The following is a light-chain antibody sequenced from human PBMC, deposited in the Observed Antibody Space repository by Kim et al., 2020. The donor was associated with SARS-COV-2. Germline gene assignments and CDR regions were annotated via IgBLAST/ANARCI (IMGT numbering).Light chain of an antibody. Sequence: TLSASVGDRVTITCRASQSISNWLAWYQQKPGKAPNLLIYKASNLESGVPSRFSGSGSGTQFTLTISSLHPDDVATYYCQHYNSYSFGQGTKLEIK. V-gene: IGKV1-5*03. J-gene: IGKJ2*01. CDR3: QHYNSYS. CDR1: QSISNW. CDR2: KAS.